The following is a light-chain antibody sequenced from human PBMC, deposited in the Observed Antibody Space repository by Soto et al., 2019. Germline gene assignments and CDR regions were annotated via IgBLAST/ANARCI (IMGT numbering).Light chain of an antibody. CDR2: AAS. V-gene: IGKV1-27*01. Sequence: DIQMTQSPSSLSASVGDRVTITCRARQGISNYLAWYQQKPGKVPKLLIYAASTLQSGVPSRFSGSGSGTDFTLTISSLQPEDVATYYCQKYNSAPRSPFGPGTKVDIK. CDR3: QKYNSAPRSP. CDR1: QGISNY. J-gene: IGKJ3*01.